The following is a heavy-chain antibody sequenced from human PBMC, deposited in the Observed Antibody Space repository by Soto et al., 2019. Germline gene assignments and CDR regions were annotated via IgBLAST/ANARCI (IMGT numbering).Heavy chain of an antibody. J-gene: IGHJ4*02. CDR3: ARYVVVAATRFFGY. D-gene: IGHD2-15*01. CDR2: INPNSGGT. CDR1: GYTFTGYY. Sequence: EASVKVSCKASGYTFTGYYMHWVRQAPGQGLEWMGWINPNSGGTNYAQKFQGRVTMTRDTSISTAYMELSRLRSDDTAVYYCARYVVVAATRFFGYWGQGTLVTVYS. V-gene: IGHV1-2*02.